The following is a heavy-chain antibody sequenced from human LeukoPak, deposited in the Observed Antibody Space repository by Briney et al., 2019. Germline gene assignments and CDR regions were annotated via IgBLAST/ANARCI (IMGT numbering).Heavy chain of an antibody. CDR1: GGSISIGDDY. J-gene: IGHJ3*02. CDR2: IYYSGST. CDR3: ARVDYGGNRVAFDI. Sequence: SETLSLTCTVSGGSISIGDDYWSWIRQPRGRGLEGIGYIYYSGSTYYNPSLKSRVTISVDTSKNQFSLKLSSVTAADTAVYYCARVDYGGNRVAFDIWGQGTMVTVSS. D-gene: IGHD4-23*01. V-gene: IGHV4-30-4*08.